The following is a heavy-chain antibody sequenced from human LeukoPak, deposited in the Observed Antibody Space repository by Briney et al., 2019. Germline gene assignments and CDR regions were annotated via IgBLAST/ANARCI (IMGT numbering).Heavy chain of an antibody. J-gene: IGHJ4*02. CDR1: GGSISSYY. Sequence: PSETLSLTCTVSGGSISSYYRSWIRQPAGKGLEWIGRLNTSGRTTYNPSLMSGVTMSVNKSKNQLSLKLSSVTAADTAVYYCARAPSDYDSSCYSPPHDYGGEGTLVTVSS. D-gene: IGHD3-22*01. CDR3: ARAPSDYDSSCYSPPHDY. CDR2: LNTSGRT. V-gene: IGHV4-4*07.